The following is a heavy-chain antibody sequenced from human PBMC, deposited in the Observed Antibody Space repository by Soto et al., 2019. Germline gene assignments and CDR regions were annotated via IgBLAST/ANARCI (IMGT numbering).Heavy chain of an antibody. J-gene: IGHJ4*02. V-gene: IGHV4-59*12. CDR3: VRVGVGIGNHFDS. Sequence: PSETLSRTCSVSDGSISGFYWTWIRQPPGKILEWIGYIHYSGRTDYNPSLTSRATMSVDTSKNQFSLNLKSITAADTAVYYCVRVGVGIGNHFDSWGRGTLVTVSS. CDR1: DGSISGFY. D-gene: IGHD1-26*01. CDR2: IHYSGRT.